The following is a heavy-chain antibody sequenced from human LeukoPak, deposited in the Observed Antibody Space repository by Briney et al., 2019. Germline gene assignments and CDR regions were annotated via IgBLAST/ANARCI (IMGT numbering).Heavy chain of an antibody. D-gene: IGHD3-22*01. V-gene: IGHV4-39*02. CDR1: GDFISSSSYY. Sequence: SETLSLTCTVSGDFISSSSYYWGWIRQPRGRGLEWIGDIYYTGKTYYNPSLKSRVFISIDTSKTYFSLNLNFVTAADTAVYYCARRRYYDSTGYFEWGRGSLVTVSS. CDR2: IYYTGKT. CDR3: ARRRYYDSTGYFE. J-gene: IGHJ1*01.